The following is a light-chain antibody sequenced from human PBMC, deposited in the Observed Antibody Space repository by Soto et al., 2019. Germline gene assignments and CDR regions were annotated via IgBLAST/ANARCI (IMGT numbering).Light chain of an antibody. J-gene: IGKJ1*01. CDR1: QSLSSN. Sequence: EIVMTQSPATLSVSPGERATLSCRASQSLSSNLAWYQQCPGQAPRLLIYGASTRATGIPARFSGSGSGTEFTLTISSLQSEDFAVYYCQLYSGSPWTFGRGTKVDVK. CDR2: GAS. V-gene: IGKV3-15*01. CDR3: QLYSGSPWT.